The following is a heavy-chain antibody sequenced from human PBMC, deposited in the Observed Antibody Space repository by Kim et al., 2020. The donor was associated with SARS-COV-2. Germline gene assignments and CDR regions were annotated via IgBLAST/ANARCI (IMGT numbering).Heavy chain of an antibody. CDR2: IKQDASEK. D-gene: IGHD1-1*01. CDR3: ARGYSTNWN. Sequence: GGSLRLSCVGSGLSFNVNWMSWVRQAPGKGLEWVANIKQDASEKYYADPVKGRFTISRENVKNSLYLQLNNLRAEDTAVYYCARGYSTNWNWGQGTLVTVSS. CDR1: GLSFNVNW. J-gene: IGHJ4*02. V-gene: IGHV3-7*01.